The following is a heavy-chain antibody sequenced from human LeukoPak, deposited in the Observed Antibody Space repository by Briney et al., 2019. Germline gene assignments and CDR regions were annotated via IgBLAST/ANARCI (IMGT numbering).Heavy chain of an antibody. Sequence: SETLSLTCTVSGGSISSGSYYWNWIRQPAGKGLEWVGRIYSSGGTDFTPSLKSRGTISVDTSKNQFSLKLSSVTAADTAVCYCAREDYYDSSGYYPFDVWGQGILVTVSS. CDR3: AREDYYDSSGYYPFDV. CDR1: GGSISSGSYY. J-gene: IGHJ4*02. V-gene: IGHV4-61*02. CDR2: IYSSGGT. D-gene: IGHD3-22*01.